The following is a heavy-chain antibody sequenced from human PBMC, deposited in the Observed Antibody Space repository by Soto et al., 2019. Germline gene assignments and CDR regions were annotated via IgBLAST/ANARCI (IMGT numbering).Heavy chain of an antibody. D-gene: IGHD3-22*01. CDR2: IIPIFGTA. CDR1: GGTFSSYA. J-gene: IGHJ6*02. Sequence: SVKVSCKASGGTFSSYAISWVRQARGQGLEWMGGIIPIFGTANYAQKFQGRVTITADESTSTAYMELSSLRSEDTAVYYCARGDSSGYYTGGPYYYYHGMDVCGQATPVTDSS. V-gene: IGHV1-69*13. CDR3: ARGDSSGYYTGGPYYYYHGMDV.